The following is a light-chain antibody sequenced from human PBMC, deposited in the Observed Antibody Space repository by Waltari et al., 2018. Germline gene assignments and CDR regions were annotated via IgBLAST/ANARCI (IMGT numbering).Light chain of an antibody. CDR3: ASYTTSDTIV. CDR2: EVS. CDR1: SRDVGNYNY. V-gene: IGLV2-14*01. J-gene: IGLJ1*01. Sequence: QSALTQPASLSGSPGQSITISCTGTSRDVGNYNYVSWYQHHPGKVPKVIIYEVSNRPAGISSRFSGSKSGNTASPTISGLQADDEADYYCASYTTSDTIVFGTGTGVTVL.